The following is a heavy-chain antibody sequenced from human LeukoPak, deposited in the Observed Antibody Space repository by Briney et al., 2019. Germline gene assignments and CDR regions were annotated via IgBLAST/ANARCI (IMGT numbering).Heavy chain of an antibody. CDR2: IYYSGST. CDR3: ARSPYSSSWYVGYYYYMDV. CDR1: GGSISSYY. V-gene: IGHV4-59*01. D-gene: IGHD6-13*01. J-gene: IGHJ6*03. Sequence: SSETLSLTCTVSGGSISSYYWSWIRQPPGKGLEWIGYIYYSGSTNYNPSLKGRVTISVDTSKNQFSLKLSSVTAADTAVYYCARSPYSSSWYVGYYYYMDVWGKGTTVTISS.